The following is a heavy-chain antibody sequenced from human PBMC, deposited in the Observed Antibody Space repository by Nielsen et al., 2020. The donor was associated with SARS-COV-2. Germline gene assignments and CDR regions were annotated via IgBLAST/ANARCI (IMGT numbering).Heavy chain of an antibody. V-gene: IGHV1-3*01. Sequence: ASVKVSCKASGYTFTSYAMHWVRQAPGQRLEWMGWINAGNGNTKYSQKFQGRITITRDTSARTVYMDLSSLRSEDTAVYYCARSGFTNFHYYYGMDVWGQGTAVSVSS. CDR2: INAGNGNT. D-gene: IGHD5-12*01. CDR1: GYTFTSYA. CDR3: ARSGFTNFHYYYGMDV. J-gene: IGHJ6*02.